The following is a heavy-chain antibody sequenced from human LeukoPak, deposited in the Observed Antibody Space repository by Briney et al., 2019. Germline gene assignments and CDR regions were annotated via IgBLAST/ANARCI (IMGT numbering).Heavy chain of an antibody. J-gene: IGHJ4*02. D-gene: IGHD5-18*01. CDR3: ARGRSPWIQLWFLRSHFDY. CDR2: IRASGGTA. V-gene: IGHV3-23*01. Sequence: GGSLRLSCSASGFTFSSYAMSWVRQAPGKGLEWVSAIRASGGTAYYADSVKGRFTISRDNAKNSLYLQMNSLRAEDTAVYYCARGRSPWIQLWFLRSHFDYWGQGTLVTVSS. CDR1: GFTFSSYA.